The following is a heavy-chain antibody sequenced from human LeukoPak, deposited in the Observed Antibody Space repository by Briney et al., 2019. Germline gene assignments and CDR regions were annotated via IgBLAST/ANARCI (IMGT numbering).Heavy chain of an antibody. CDR1: GGSICSGSYY. D-gene: IGHD1-20*01. CDR2: IYTSGST. Sequence: SQTLSLTCTVSGGSICSGSYYWSWIRQPAGKGLEWIGRIYTSGSTNYNPSLKSRVTISVDTSMNQFSLKLSSVTAADTAVYYCARVDNWNYDGMDVWGQGTTVTVSS. V-gene: IGHV4-61*02. J-gene: IGHJ6*02. CDR3: ARVDNWNYDGMDV.